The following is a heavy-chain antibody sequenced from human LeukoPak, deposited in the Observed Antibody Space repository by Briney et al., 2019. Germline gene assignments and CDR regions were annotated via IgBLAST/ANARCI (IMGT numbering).Heavy chain of an antibody. CDR1: GGSFSGYY. CDR3: ARGPSPIGRDY. J-gene: IGHJ4*02. CDR2: INHSGST. V-gene: IGHV4-34*01. D-gene: IGHD1-26*01. Sequence: PSETLSLTCAAYGGSFSGYYWSWIRQPPGKGLEWIGEINHSGSTNYNPSLKSRVTISVDTSKNQFSLKLSSVTAADTAVYYCARGPSPIGRDYWGQGTLVTVSS.